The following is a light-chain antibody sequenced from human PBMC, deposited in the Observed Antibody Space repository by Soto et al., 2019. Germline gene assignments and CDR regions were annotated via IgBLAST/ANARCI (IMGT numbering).Light chain of an antibody. CDR1: KSFSRSY. CDR3: QQYNNWWT. J-gene: IGKJ1*01. Sequence: EIVLTQSPDTLSLSPGERATLSCRASKSFSRSYLAWYQQKPGQAPRLLIFGTSIRATGIPDRFSGSGSGTDFTLTISSLQSEDFAVYYCQQYNNWWTFGQGTKVDIK. CDR2: GTS. V-gene: IGKV3-20*01.